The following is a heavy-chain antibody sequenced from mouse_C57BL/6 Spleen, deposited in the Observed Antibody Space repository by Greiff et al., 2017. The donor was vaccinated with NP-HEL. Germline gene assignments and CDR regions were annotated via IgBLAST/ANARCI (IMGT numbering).Heavy chain of an antibody. V-gene: IGHV5-4*01. CDR1: GFTFSSYA. J-gene: IGHJ2*01. CDR2: ISDGGSYT. Sequence: EVMLVESGGGLVKPGGSLKLSCAASGFTFSSYAMSWVRQTPEKRLEWVATISDGGSYTYYPDNVKGRFTISRDNAKNNLYLQMSHLKSEDTAMYYCAREATAFDYWGQGTTLTVSS. CDR3: AREATAFDY. D-gene: IGHD1-2*01.